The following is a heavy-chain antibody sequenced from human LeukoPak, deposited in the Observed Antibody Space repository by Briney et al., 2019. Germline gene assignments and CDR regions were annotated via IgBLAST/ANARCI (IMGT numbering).Heavy chain of an antibody. CDR1: GYSISSGYY. D-gene: IGHD4-17*01. V-gene: IGHV4-38-2*02. CDR3: ARDSTTSIGEKVDY. J-gene: IGHJ4*02. CDR2: IYHSGST. Sequence: SETLSPTCAVSGYSISSGYYWGWIRQPPGKGLEWIGSIYHSGSTYYNPSLKSRVTISVDTSKNQFSLKLSSVTAADTAVYYCARDSTTSIGEKVDYWGQGTLVTVSS.